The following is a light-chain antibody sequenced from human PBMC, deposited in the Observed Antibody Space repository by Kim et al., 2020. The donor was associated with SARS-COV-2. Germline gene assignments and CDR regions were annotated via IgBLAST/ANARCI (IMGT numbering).Light chain of an antibody. Sequence: QSVLTQPPSASGSPGQSVTISCTGTSSDVGNYKYVSWYQRHPGKAPKLIIYEVSQRTSGVPDRFSGSKSGNTASLTVSGLQAEDEADYYCCSYAGSNNFEVVFGGGTKVTVL. CDR1: SSDVGNYKY. V-gene: IGLV2-8*01. J-gene: IGLJ2*01. CDR2: EVS. CDR3: CSYAGSNNFEVV.